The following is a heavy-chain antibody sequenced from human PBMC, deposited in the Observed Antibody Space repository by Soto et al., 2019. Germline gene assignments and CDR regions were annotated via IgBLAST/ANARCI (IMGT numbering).Heavy chain of an antibody. J-gene: IGHJ4*02. D-gene: IGHD1-1*01. Sequence: QVHLVQSGAEVKKPGASVKVSCKGSGYGFTTYGITWVRQAPGKGLEWMAWIGARNGNTNYAHKLQRRVTVTRDTSTSPAHMELRSLRSDDTAVYYCARGRYGDYWGQGALVTVSS. CDR1: GYGFTTYG. CDR2: IGARNGNT. CDR3: ARGRYGDY. V-gene: IGHV1-18*01.